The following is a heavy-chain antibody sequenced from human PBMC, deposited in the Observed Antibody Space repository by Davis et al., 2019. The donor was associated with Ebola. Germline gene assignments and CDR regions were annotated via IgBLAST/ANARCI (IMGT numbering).Heavy chain of an antibody. D-gene: IGHD3-10*01. CDR2: INPNSGGT. J-gene: IGHJ6*02. V-gene: IGHV1-2*04. Sequence: AASVKASCKASGYTFTGYYMHWVRQAPGQGLEWMGWINPNSGGTNYAQKFQGWVTMTRDTSISTAYMELSRLRSDDTAVYYCARARLRGYYGSGSPPLYYYYGMDVWGQGTTVTVSS. CDR1: GYTFTGYY. CDR3: ARARLRGYYGSGSPPLYYYYGMDV.